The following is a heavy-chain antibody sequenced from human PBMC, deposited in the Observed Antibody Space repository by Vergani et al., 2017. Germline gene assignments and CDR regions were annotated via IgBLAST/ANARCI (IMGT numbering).Heavy chain of an antibody. D-gene: IGHD3-10*01. CDR2: IYHSGST. J-gene: IGHJ5*02. Sequence: QVQLQESGPGLVKPSETLSLTCTVSGYSISSGYYWGWIRQPPGKGLEWIGSIYHSGSTYYNPSLKSRVTISVDTSKNQFSLKLSSVTAADTAVYYCARRGMVRGVISGFDPWGQGTLVTVSS. V-gene: IGHV4-38-2*02. CDR3: ARRGMVRGVISGFDP. CDR1: GYSISSGYY.